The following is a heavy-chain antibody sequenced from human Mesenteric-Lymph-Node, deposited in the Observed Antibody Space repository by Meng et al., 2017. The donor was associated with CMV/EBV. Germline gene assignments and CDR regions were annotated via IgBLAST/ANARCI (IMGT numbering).Heavy chain of an antibody. J-gene: IGHJ4*02. V-gene: IGHV3-30*18. CDR1: GFPFRSSG. CDR3: AKALVSVAGPDY. D-gene: IGHD6-19*01. CDR2: VSYDGSTH. Sequence: SAASGFPFRSSGMHWFRQAPAKGLEWVAVVSYDGSTHYSADSVPGRFPISRDNSKNTLYLQMNRLRAEDTAVYYCAKALVSVAGPDYWGQGTLVTVSS.